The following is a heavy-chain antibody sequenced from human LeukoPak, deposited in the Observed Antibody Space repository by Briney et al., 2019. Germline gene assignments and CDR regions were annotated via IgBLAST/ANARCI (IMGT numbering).Heavy chain of an antibody. D-gene: IGHD2-2*01. J-gene: IGHJ4*02. Sequence: GGSLRLSCAASGFTFSGYSMNWVRQAPGKGLEWVSSISGSSDYIFYADLAKGRFTISRDNAKNSLYLQTNSLRAEDTAVYYCASDLPAATSWGQGTLVTVSS. CDR3: ASDLPAATS. V-gene: IGHV3-21*01. CDR1: GFTFSGYS. CDR2: ISGSSDYI.